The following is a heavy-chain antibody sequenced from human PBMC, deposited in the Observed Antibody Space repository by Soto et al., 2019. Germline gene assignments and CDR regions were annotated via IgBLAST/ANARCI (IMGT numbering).Heavy chain of an antibody. V-gene: IGHV3-11*01. CDR3: ASREQSYYYGSGSPIDY. CDR1: GFTFSDYY. D-gene: IGHD3-10*01. J-gene: IGHJ4*02. CDR2: ISSSGSTI. Sequence: GGSLRLSCAASGFTFSDYYMSWIRQAPGKGLEWVSYISSSGSTIYYADSVKGRFTISRDNAKNSLSLQMNSLRAEDTAVYYCASREQSYYYGSGSPIDYWGQGTLVTVSS.